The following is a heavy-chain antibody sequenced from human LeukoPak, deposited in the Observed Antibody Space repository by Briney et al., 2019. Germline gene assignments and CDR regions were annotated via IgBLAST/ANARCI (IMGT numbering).Heavy chain of an antibody. Sequence: PGGSLRLSCAASGFTFSSYAMSWVRQAPGKGLEWVSAISGSGGSTYYADSVKGRFTISRDNSKNTLYLQMNSLRAEDTAVYYCAKVDGITMIVVPTPNFDYWGQGTLVTVSS. J-gene: IGHJ4*02. V-gene: IGHV3-23*01. D-gene: IGHD3-22*01. CDR1: GFTFSSYA. CDR3: AKVDGITMIVVPTPNFDY. CDR2: ISGSGGST.